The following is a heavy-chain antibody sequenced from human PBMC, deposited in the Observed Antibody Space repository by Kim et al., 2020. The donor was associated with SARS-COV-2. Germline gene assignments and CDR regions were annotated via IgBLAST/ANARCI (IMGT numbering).Heavy chain of an antibody. CDR3: VREQLVTLDY. J-gene: IGHJ4*02. D-gene: IGHD6-6*01. V-gene: IGHV3-33*01. Sequence: SNKYDADAVKGRFTISRDNSKNTLYLQMNSLRAEDTAVYYCVREQLVTLDYWGQGTLVTVSS. CDR2: SNK.